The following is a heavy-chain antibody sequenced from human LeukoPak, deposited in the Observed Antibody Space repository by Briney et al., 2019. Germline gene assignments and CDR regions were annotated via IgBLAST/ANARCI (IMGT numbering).Heavy chain of an antibody. Sequence: GASAKVSCKASGYTFTSYGISWLRQAPGQGLEWMGWISAYNGNTNYAQKLQGRVTMTTDTSTSTAYMELRSLRSDGTAVYYCARSSSRSYNWFDPWGQGTLVTVSS. CDR2: ISAYNGNT. D-gene: IGHD6-13*01. V-gene: IGHV1-18*01. CDR3: ARSSSRSYNWFDP. CDR1: GYTFTSYG. J-gene: IGHJ5*02.